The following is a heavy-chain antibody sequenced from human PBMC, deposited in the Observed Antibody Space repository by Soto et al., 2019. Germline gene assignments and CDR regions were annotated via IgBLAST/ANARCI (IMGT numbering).Heavy chain of an antibody. CDR1: GFTFGDYA. D-gene: IGHD3-22*01. V-gene: IGHV3-7*04. CDR3: ARGDYHDTGGPFSDAFEF. J-gene: IGHJ3*01. Sequence: PGGSLRLSCTASGFTFGDYAMSWVGQAPGKGLEWVANIKQDGSQKWYVDSVKGRFTISRDNARNSLYLQMSSLRVEDTAVYYCARGDYHDTGGPFSDAFEFWGQGAMVTVSS. CDR2: IKQDGSQK.